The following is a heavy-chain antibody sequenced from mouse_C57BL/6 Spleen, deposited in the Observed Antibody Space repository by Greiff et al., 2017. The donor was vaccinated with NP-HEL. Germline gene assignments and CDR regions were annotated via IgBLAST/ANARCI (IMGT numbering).Heavy chain of an antibody. CDR1: GYTFTSYW. CDR2: IYPGSGST. D-gene: IGHD1-1*01. J-gene: IGHJ2*01. CDR3: AREEGLITTVVEDY. V-gene: IGHV1-55*01. Sequence: VQLQQSGAELVKPGASVKMSCKASGYTFTSYWITWVKQRPGQGLEWIGDIYPGSGSTNYNEKFKSKATLTVDTSSSTAYMQLSSLTSEDSAVYYCAREEGLITTVVEDYWGQGTTLTVSS.